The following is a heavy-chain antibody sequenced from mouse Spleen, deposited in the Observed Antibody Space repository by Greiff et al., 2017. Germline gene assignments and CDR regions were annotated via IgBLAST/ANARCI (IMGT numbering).Heavy chain of an antibody. CDR3: TRDEKGYFDY. V-gene: IGHV5-9-1*02. Sequence: EVQLVESGEGLVKPGGSLKLSCAASGFTFTSYAMSWVRQTPAKRLEWVAYISSGGDYIYYADTVTGRFTISRDNARNTLYLQMSSLKAEDTAMYYCTRDEKGYFDYWGKGTTLTVAS. J-gene: IGHJ2*01. CDR1: GFTFTSYA. CDR2: ISSGGDYI.